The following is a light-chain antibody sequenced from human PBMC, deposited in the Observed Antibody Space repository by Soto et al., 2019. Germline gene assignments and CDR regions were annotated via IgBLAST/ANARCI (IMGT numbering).Light chain of an antibody. CDR1: QSVSSN. Sequence: EIVLTQSPGTLSLSPGERATLSCRASQSVSSNLAWYQRKPGQAPRLLIYGASTRATGIPARFSGSGSGTDFTLTISSLEPEDFAVYYCQQRSNWPPEITFGQGTRLEIK. J-gene: IGKJ5*01. CDR2: GAS. V-gene: IGKV3-11*01. CDR3: QQRSNWPPEIT.